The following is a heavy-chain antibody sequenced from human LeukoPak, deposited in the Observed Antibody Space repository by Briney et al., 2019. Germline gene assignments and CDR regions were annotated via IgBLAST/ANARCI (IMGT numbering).Heavy chain of an antibody. J-gene: IGHJ6*03. D-gene: IGHD3-3*01. Sequence: GASVKVSCKASGGTFSSYATSWVRQAPGQGLEWMGGIIPIFGTANYAQKFQGRVTITADESTSTAYMELSSLRSEDTAVYYCAREYDFWSGNYYYMDVWGKGTTVTVSS. CDR3: AREYDFWSGNYYYMDV. CDR1: GGTFSSYA. CDR2: IIPIFGTA. V-gene: IGHV1-69*13.